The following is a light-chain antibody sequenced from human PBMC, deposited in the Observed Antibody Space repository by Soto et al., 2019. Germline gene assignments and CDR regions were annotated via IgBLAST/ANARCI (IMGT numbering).Light chain of an antibody. J-gene: IGKJ4*01. CDR1: QGISIY. V-gene: IGKV1-27*01. Sequence: DIQMTQSPSSLSASVGDRVTITCRASQGISIYLAWFQQKPGKVPKLLIYAASTLQSGVPSRFSGSGSGTDFPLTISSLQPEDVPTYYCQKYNSAPLTFGGGTKVEIK. CDR3: QKYNSAPLT. CDR2: AAS.